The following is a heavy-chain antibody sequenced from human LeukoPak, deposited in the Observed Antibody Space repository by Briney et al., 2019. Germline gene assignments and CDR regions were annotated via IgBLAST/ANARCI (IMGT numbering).Heavy chain of an antibody. CDR3: ARGKLELRSLHFDY. CDR1: GFTLSSYE. D-gene: IGHD1-7*01. Sequence: GGSLRLSCAASGFTLSSYEMNWVRQAPGKGLEWVSYISSSGSSIYYADSVKGRFTISRDNAKNTLYLQMNSLRAEDTAVYYCARGKLELRSLHFDYWGQGTLVTVSS. J-gene: IGHJ4*02. V-gene: IGHV3-48*03. CDR2: ISSSGSSI.